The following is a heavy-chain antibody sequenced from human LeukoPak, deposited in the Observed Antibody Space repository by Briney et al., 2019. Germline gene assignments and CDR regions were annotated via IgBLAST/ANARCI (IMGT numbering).Heavy chain of an antibody. Sequence: PGGSLRLSCAASGFTFSSYWMSWVRQAPGKGLEWVANIKQDGSEKNYVDSVKGRFTISRDNAKNSLDLQMNSLRADDTAVYYCVRDRGISFYFDYWGQGTLVTVSS. V-gene: IGHV3-7*01. CDR1: GFTFSSYW. J-gene: IGHJ4*02. CDR3: VRDRGISFYFDY. D-gene: IGHD3-16*02. CDR2: IKQDGSEK.